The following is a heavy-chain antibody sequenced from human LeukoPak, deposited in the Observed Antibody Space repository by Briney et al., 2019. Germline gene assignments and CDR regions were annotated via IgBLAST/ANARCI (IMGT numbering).Heavy chain of an antibody. D-gene: IGHD2-2*02. CDR2: IDNGGSDT. Sequence: GGSLRLSCAASGFTFSNYWMHWVRQAPGKGLVWVSRIDNGGSDTSHADSVRGRFTISRDNAKNTLYLQMNSLRAEDTAVYYCARGEGWHCSGSDCFTHWFDPWGQGALVTVSS. V-gene: IGHV3-74*01. J-gene: IGHJ5*02. CDR1: GFTFSNYW. CDR3: ARGEGWHCSGSDCFTHWFDP.